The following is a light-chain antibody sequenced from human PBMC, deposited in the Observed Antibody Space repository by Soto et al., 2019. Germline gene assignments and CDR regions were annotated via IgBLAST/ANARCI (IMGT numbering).Light chain of an antibody. CDR3: AAWDDSLNGYV. Sequence: SVLTQLPSVSGAPSHRVTISCSGSSSNIGNNAVNWYQQLPGKAPKLLIYYDDLLPSGVSDRFSGSKSGTSASLAISGLQSEDEADYYCAAWDDSLNGYVFGTGTKVTVL. CDR1: SSNIGNNA. J-gene: IGLJ1*01. V-gene: IGLV1-36*01. CDR2: YDD.